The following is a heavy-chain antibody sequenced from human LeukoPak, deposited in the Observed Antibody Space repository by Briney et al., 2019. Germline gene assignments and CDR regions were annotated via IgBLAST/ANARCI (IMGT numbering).Heavy chain of an antibody. J-gene: IGHJ6*03. CDR3: ARLMGASGYYYYYMNV. CDR2: IYYSGST. V-gene: IGHV4-59*01. CDR1: GGSISSYY. D-gene: IGHD1-26*01. Sequence: PSETLSLTCTVSGGSISSYYWSWIRQPPGKGLEWIGYIYYSGSTNYNPSLKSRVTISVATSKNQFSLKLSSVTAADTAVYYCARLMGASGYYYYYMNVWGKGTTVTVSS.